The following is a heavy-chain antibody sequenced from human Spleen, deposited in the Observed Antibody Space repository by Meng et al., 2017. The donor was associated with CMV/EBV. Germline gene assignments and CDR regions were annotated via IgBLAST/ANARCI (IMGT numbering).Heavy chain of an antibody. Sequence: GESLKISCAASGFTFSNYYMSWIRQAPGKGLEWLSSINSGGGSTIYYADSVKGRLTISRDNAKNSLYLQVNSLRAEDTAVYYCARSETTDGMDVWGQGTTVTVSS. CDR1: GFTFSNYY. CDR2: INSGGGSTI. V-gene: IGHV3-11*04. J-gene: IGHJ6*02. D-gene: IGHD4-17*01. CDR3: ARSETTDGMDV.